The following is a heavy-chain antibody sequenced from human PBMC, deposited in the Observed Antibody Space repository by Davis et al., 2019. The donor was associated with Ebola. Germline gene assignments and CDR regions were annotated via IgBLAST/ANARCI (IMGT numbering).Heavy chain of an antibody. D-gene: IGHD2-2*01. Sequence: VSVKVSCKASGYIFTDYLLHWVRRAPGQGLEWMGWISGYNGKTDYAQIVQGRVSMTVDTSTSTAYMELRSLRFDDTAVYYCARGTSGSFDYWGQGTLVTVSS. CDR2: ISGYNGKT. CDR1: GYIFTDYL. J-gene: IGHJ4*02. V-gene: IGHV1-18*04. CDR3: ARGTSGSFDY.